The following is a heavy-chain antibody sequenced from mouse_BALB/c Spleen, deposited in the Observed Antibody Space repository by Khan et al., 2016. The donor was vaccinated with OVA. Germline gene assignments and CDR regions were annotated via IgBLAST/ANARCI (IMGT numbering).Heavy chain of an antibody. V-gene: IGHV3-2*02. J-gene: IGHJ2*01. CDR3: ARGWDFDY. Sequence: VQLKESGPGLVKPSQSLSLTCTVTGYSITSDYAWNWIRQFPGNKLEWMGYISYSASTSYNPSLKSRISITRDTSKNQFFLQLNSVTTEDTATYYCARGWDFDYWGQGTTLTVSS. CDR2: ISYSAST. CDR1: GYSITSDYA.